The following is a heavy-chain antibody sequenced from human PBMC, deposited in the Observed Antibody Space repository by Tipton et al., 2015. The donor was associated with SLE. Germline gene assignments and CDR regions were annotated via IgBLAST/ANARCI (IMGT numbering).Heavy chain of an antibody. Sequence: TLSLTCTVSGGSISSHYWSWIRQPPGKGLEWIGYIYTSGSTNYNPSLKSRVTISVDTSKNQFSLKLSSVTAADTAVYYCARHCSGGSCYLDAFDIWGQGTMVTVSS. D-gene: IGHD2-15*01. CDR3: ARHCSGGSCYLDAFDI. V-gene: IGHV4-4*09. CDR1: GGSISSHY. J-gene: IGHJ3*02. CDR2: IYTSGST.